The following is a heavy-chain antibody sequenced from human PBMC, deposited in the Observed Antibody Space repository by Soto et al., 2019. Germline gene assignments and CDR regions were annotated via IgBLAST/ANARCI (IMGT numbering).Heavy chain of an antibody. J-gene: IGHJ6*02. CDR1: GYSFTSYW. D-gene: IGHD3-22*01. V-gene: IGHV5-10-1*01. CDR2: IDPSDSYT. CDR3: ARQQSGYYYRVKTMDV. Sequence: PGESLKISCKGSGYSFTSYWISWVRQMPGKGLEWMGRIDPSDSYTNYSPSFQGHVTISADKSISTAYLQWSSLKASDTAMYYCARQQSGYYYRVKTMDVWGQGTTVTVSS.